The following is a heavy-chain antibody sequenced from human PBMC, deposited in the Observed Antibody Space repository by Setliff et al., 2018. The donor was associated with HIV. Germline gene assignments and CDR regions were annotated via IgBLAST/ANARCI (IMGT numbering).Heavy chain of an antibody. V-gene: IGHV4-39*07. D-gene: IGHD5-18*01. CDR2: VDYTGST. CDR3: ARLSDTAMASFDS. Sequence: SETLSLTCTVSGGSISTSNYYWGWVRQPPGKGLEWVGNVDYTGSTYYNPSLKSRVTISVDTSKNQFSLKLTSVTAADTAVYYCARLSDTAMASFDSWGQGILVTVSS. J-gene: IGHJ4*02. CDR1: GGSISTSNYY.